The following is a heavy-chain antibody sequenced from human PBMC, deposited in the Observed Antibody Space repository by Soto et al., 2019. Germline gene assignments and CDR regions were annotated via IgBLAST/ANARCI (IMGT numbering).Heavy chain of an antibody. CDR3: ARESGGDTVAGDYYYGMDV. Sequence: GGSLRLSCAASGFTFSSYSMNWVRQAPGKGLEWVSYISSSSSTIYYADSVKGRFTISRDNAKNSLYLQMNSPRAEDTAVYYCARESGGDTVAGDYYYGMDVWGQGTTVTVSS. D-gene: IGHD6-19*01. CDR1: GFTFSSYS. J-gene: IGHJ6*02. CDR2: ISSSSSTI. V-gene: IGHV3-48*01.